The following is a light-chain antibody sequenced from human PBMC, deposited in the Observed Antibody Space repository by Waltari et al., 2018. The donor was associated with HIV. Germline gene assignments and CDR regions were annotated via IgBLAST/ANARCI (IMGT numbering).Light chain of an antibody. V-gene: IGLV3-25*03. CDR2: KDA. Sequence: SNELTQPPSVSVSPGQTARITCSGDALANHYTYWFQQKPGQSSVLLIYKDAERPSGIPERCSGARAVTTVKLTISGVQPEDDDDYYWQSGGSSGSWVFGGGTKLTVL. J-gene: IGLJ3*02. CDR3: QSGGSSGSWV. CDR1: ALANHY.